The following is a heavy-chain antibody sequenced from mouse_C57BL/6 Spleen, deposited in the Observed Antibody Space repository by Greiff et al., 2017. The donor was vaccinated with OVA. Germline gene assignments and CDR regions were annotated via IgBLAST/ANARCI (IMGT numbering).Heavy chain of an antibody. Sequence: EVLLQQSGPELVQPGASVKISCKASGYTFTDSYMNWVKQSHGKSLEWIGDINPNNGGTSYNQKFKGKTTWTVYKSSSTAYMELRSLTSEVTEVYYCASDWDWFAYWGQGTLVTVSA. D-gene: IGHD4-1*01. CDR2: INPNNGGT. J-gene: IGHJ3*01. CDR3: ASDWDWFAY. V-gene: IGHV1-26*01. CDR1: GYTFTDSY.